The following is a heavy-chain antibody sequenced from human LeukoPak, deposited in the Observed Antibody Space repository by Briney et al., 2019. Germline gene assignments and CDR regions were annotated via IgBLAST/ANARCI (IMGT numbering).Heavy chain of an antibody. V-gene: IGHV1-69*05. CDR3: AREPVLRFLEWEEDAFDI. Sequence: GASVKVSCKASGGTFISYAMSWVGQARGKGGEWMGGIIPIFVTANYAQKFQGRVTITTDEPTTPAYLELSSLRSEDTAVYYCAREPVLRFLEWEEDAFDIWGQGTMVTVSS. CDR2: IIPIFVTA. D-gene: IGHD3-3*01. J-gene: IGHJ3*02. CDR1: GGTFISYA.